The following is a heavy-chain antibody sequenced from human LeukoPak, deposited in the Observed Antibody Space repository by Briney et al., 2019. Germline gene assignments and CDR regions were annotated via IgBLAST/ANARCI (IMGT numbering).Heavy chain of an antibody. J-gene: IGHJ4*02. CDR2: IYYSGST. Sequence: SGGSLRLSCAASGFTFSSYAMHWVRQAPGKGLEWIGSIYYSGSTYYNPSLKSRVTISVDTSKNQFSLKLNSVTATDTAVYYCARHYGPWGQGTLVTVSS. D-gene: IGHD3-10*01. V-gene: IGHV4-39*01. CDR3: ARHYGP. CDR1: GFTFSSYAMH.